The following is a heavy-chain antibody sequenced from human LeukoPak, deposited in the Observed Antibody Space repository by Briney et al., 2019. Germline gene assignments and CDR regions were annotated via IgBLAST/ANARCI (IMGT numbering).Heavy chain of an antibody. V-gene: IGHV4-39*01. D-gene: IGHD4-17*01. CDR1: GVSISRSFYY. J-gene: IGHJ3*01. CDR3: ARRPNLPANYGDYWRFDV. Sequence: SETLSLTCSISGVSISRSFYYWGWIRQPPGKRLEWIGNIYYTGSTYYNPSLKSRVSMSVDTSKNQFSLNLISVTAADTAVYFCARRPNLPANYGDYWRFDVWGQGRRVTVSS. CDR2: IYYTGST.